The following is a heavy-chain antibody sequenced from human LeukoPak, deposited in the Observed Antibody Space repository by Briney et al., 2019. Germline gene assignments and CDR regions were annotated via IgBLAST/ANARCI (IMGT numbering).Heavy chain of an antibody. V-gene: IGHV3-11*01. CDR3: TGGAEVSGYPVFQH. D-gene: IGHD3-22*01. J-gene: IGHJ4*02. Sequence: PGGSLRLSCTASGFTFSDYYMNWVRQAPGKGLERISYIRNSGSATYYADSVEGRFTISRDNAKNSLYLQMNSLRPEDTAMYYCTGGAEVSGYPVFQHWGQGALVTVSS. CDR2: IRNSGSAT. CDR1: GFTFSDYY.